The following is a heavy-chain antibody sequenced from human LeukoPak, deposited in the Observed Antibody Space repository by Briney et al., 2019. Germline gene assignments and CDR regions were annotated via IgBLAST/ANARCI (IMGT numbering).Heavy chain of an antibody. V-gene: IGHV5-51*03. D-gene: IGHD3-10*01. CDR2: IYPGDSDT. CDR3: ARSATYYYGSLYYFDY. CDR1: GYSFTSYW. Sequence: GESLKISCKGSGYSFTSYWIGWVRQMPGKGLEWMGIIYPGDSDTRYSPSFQGQVTISADKSISTAHLQWSSLKASDTAMYYCARSATYYYGSLYYFDYWGQGTLVTVSS. J-gene: IGHJ4*02.